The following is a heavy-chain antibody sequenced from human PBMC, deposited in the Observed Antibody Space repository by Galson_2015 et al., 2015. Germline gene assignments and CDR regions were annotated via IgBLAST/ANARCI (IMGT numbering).Heavy chain of an antibody. V-gene: IGHV3-33*01. CDR2: IWYDGSNK. D-gene: IGHD2-2*01. CDR1: GFTFSSYG. J-gene: IGHJ6*02. CDR3: ARDSPGWYQLLPSGMDV. Sequence: SLRLSCAASGFTFSSYGMHWVRQAPGKGLEWVAVIWYDGSNKYYADSVKGRFTISRDNSKNTLYLQMNSLRAEDTAVYYCARDSPGWYQLLPSGMDVWGQGTTVTVSS.